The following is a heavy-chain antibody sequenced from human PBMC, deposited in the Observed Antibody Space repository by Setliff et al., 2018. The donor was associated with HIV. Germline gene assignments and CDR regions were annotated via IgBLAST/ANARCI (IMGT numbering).Heavy chain of an antibody. CDR2: IFDSGTT. CDR1: GGSITSYY. CDR3: ARQGGYNSPLMV. J-gene: IGHJ4*02. Sequence: SETLSLTWTVSGGSITSYYWNWIRQSPGKGLEWIGYIFDSGTTKYNPSVTSRVTISVDASKNQFFLQLISVTAADTAVYYCARQGGYNSPLMVWGQGKLVTVS. V-gene: IGHV4-59*08. D-gene: IGHD3-10*01.